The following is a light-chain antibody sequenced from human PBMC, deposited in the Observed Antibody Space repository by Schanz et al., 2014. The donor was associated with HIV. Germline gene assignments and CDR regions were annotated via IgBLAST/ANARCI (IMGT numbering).Light chain of an antibody. CDR1: QSVSSYY. V-gene: IGKV3-20*01. CDR2: GAS. CDR3: QQYGSSPWT. Sequence: EIVLTQSPGTLSLSPGERGTLSCRASQSVSSYYIGWYQQKPGQAPRLLIYGASRRANGIPDRFSGSVSGTDFNRTISRLEPEDYALYYCQQYGSSPWTFGQGTRGDVK. J-gene: IGKJ1*01.